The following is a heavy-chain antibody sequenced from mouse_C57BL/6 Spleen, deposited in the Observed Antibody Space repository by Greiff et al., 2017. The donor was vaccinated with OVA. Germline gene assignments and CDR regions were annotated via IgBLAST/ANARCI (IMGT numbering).Heavy chain of an antibody. D-gene: IGHD1-1*01. Sequence: QVQLQQPGPERVKPGASVKLSCKASGYTFTSYDINWVKQRPGQGLEWIGRSYPRDGSTKYNENFKGKATLTVDTSSSTEYMELHSLKSEDSAVYFCTRAPSNYYGSSAWFAYWGQETLVTVSA. CDR1: GYTFTSYD. J-gene: IGHJ3*01. CDR3: TRAPSNYYGSSAWFAY. CDR2: SYPRDGST. V-gene: IGHV1-85*01.